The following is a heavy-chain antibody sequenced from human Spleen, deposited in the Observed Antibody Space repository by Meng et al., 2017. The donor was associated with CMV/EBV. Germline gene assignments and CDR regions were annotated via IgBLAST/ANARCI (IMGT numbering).Heavy chain of an antibody. D-gene: IGHD6-19*01. CDR1: RISFY. J-gene: IGHJ5*02. CDR2: ISYSGIT. Sequence: RISFYWGLIRQSPGKGLEWIGSISYSGITHYNPSLKSRVIITEDTSKNQFSLKLTSVTAADTAIYFCARDHRDISGWTPGRWFDPWGQGALVTVSS. V-gene: IGHV4-39*07. CDR3: ARDHRDISGWTPGRWFDP.